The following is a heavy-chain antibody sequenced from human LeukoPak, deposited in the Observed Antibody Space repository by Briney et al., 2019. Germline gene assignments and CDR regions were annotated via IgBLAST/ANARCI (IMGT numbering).Heavy chain of an antibody. J-gene: IGHJ4*02. CDR1: GFTFTTYS. D-gene: IGHD2-8*01. CDR2: ISTTGDFI. CDR3: AGRDCTNGLCQFDY. V-gene: IGHV3-21*01. Sequence: GGSLRLSCVASGFTFTTYSMNWVRLAPGKGLEWVSSISTTGDFIHYADSVKGRFTISRDNAKNSLYLQMNSLRAEDTAIYYCAGRDCTNGLCQFDYWGQGTLITVPS.